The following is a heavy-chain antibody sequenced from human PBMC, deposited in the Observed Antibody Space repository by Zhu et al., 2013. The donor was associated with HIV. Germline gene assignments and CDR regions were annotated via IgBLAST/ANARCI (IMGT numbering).Heavy chain of an antibody. Sequence: QVQLVQSGAEVKKPGASVKVSCKASAYSLTSYYIYWVRQAPGQGLEWVGWIDPNTGGTNYAQKLQGRVTLTRDTSISTAYMELKNLTSDDTAIYYCVRDQSPIMNYGLKYWGQGTLVTVFS. CDR3: VRDQSPIMNYGLKY. CDR1: AYSLTSYY. CDR2: IDPNTGGT. J-gene: IGHJ4*02. D-gene: IGHD3-10*01. V-gene: IGHV1-2*02.